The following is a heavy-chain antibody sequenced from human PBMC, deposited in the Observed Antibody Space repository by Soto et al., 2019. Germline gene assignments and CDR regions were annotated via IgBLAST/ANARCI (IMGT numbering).Heavy chain of an antibody. V-gene: IGHV3-74*01. CDR1: GFVFSSYW. Sequence: EVQLVESGGGLVQPGGSLRLSCAGSGFVFSSYWMHWVRQVPGKGLVWVSRITNDGSSTTYADSVNGRFTISRDNAKNTLYLQMNSLGXADTXXXYXARGMQGSRYFDLWGRGTLVTVSS. CDR2: ITNDGSST. CDR3: ARGMQGSRYFDL. J-gene: IGHJ2*01.